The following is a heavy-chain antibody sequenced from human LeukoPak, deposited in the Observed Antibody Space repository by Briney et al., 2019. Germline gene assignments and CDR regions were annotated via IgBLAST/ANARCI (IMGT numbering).Heavy chain of an antibody. J-gene: IGHJ4*02. Sequence: ASVKVSCKASGHTFTSYDINWVRQAPGQGLEWMGWMNPNSGNTGYAQKFQGRVSMTRNTSISTAYMELSSLRSEDTAVYYCARSDRSSGWYSLGPGTLGYWGQGTLVTVSS. CDR3: ARSDRSSGWYSLGPGTLGY. CDR1: GHTFTSYD. V-gene: IGHV1-8*01. CDR2: MNPNSGNT. D-gene: IGHD6-19*01.